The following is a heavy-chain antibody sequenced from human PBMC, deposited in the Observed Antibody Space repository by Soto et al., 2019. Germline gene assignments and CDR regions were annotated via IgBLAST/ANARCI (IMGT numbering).Heavy chain of an antibody. D-gene: IGHD2-15*01. V-gene: IGHV3-74*01. J-gene: IGHJ4*02. CDR2: INSDGSST. CDR1: GFIFSSYW. CDR3: ARVYCSGDSCDPAFDY. Sequence: PGGSLRLSCAASGFIFSSYWMHWVRQVPGKGLVWVSRINSDGSSTSYADSVKGRFTISRDNAKNTLYLQMNSLRVEDTAVYYCARVYCSGDSCDPAFDYWGQGTQVTVSS.